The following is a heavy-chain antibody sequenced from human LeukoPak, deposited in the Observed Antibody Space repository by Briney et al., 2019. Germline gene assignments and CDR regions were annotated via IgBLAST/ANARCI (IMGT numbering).Heavy chain of an antibody. CDR1: GDSFSNGNYY. CDR3: ARSQNYYGSGDY. J-gene: IGHJ4*02. Sequence: SETLSLTCTVSGDSFSNGNYYWSWLRQPPGKALEWIGYIYYTGSTYYNPSLEGRVTISVDTSRNQFSVKLSSVTAAGTAVYYCARSQNYYGSGDYWSQGTLVTVSS. CDR2: IYYTGST. V-gene: IGHV4-61*01. D-gene: IGHD3-10*01.